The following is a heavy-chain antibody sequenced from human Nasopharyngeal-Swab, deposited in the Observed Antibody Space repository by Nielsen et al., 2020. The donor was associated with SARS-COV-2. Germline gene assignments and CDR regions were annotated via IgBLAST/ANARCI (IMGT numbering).Heavy chain of an antibody. V-gene: IGHV3-7*01. Sequence: WIRQPPGKGLEWVANIKQDGSEKYYVDSVKGRFTISRDNSKNTLYLQMNSLRAEDTAVYYCAKGQGSSSYGMDVWGQGTTVTVSS. D-gene: IGHD6-6*01. CDR3: AKGQGSSSYGMDV. J-gene: IGHJ6*02. CDR2: IKQDGSEK.